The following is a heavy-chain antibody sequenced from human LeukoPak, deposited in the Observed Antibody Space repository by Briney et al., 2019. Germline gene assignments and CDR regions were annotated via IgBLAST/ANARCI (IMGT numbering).Heavy chain of an antibody. CDR2: ISYDGSNK. D-gene: IGHD6-19*01. CDR1: GFTFSSYG. Sequence: PGGSLRLSCAASGFTFSSYGMHWVRQAPGKGLEWVAVISYDGSNKYYADSVKGRFTISRDNSKNTLYLQMNSLRAKDTAVYYCAKPWSSGWYSDYWGQGTLVTVSS. J-gene: IGHJ4*02. V-gene: IGHV3-30*18. CDR3: AKPWSSGWYSDY.